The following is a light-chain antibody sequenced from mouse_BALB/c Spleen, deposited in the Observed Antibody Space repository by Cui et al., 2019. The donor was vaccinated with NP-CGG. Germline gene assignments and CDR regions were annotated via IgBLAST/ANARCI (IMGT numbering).Light chain of an antibody. CDR2: GTN. Sequence: HAVVTQESSVPTSPGETVTLTFRSSTGAVTTSNYANWVQEKPDHLFTGLIGGTNNRAPGVPARFSGSLIGNKAALTITGAQTEDEAIYFCALWYSNHWVFGGGTKLTVL. J-gene: IGLJ1*01. CDR1: TGAVTTSNY. V-gene: IGLV1*01. CDR3: ALWYSNHWV.